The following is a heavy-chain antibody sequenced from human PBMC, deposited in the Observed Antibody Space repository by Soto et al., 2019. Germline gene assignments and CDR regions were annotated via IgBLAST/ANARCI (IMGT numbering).Heavy chain of an antibody. J-gene: IGHJ4*01. Sequence: EVQLLESGGGLVQPGGSLRLSCAASGFTFSSYAMNWVRQAPGKGLEWVSGIRDSGGTTYYADSVKGRFTISRDNSKNTLFLQMNSLRAEDTAVYFCARPDRDGYNYDYWGQGTLVTVSS. V-gene: IGHV3-23*01. D-gene: IGHD5-12*01. CDR2: IRDSGGTT. CDR3: ARPDRDGYNYDY. CDR1: GFTFSSYA.